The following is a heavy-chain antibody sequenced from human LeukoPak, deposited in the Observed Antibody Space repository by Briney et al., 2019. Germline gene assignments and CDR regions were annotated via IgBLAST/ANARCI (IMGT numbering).Heavy chain of an antibody. V-gene: IGHV4-38-2*02. J-gene: IGHJ3*02. Sequence: PSETLSLTCSVSGYSISSGYYWGWIRQPPGKGLEWIGSIYHSGSTYYNPSLKSRVTISVDTSKNQFSLKLSSVTAADTAVYYCARVSSGYYEGAFDIWGQGTMVTVSS. CDR2: IYHSGST. D-gene: IGHD3-22*01. CDR1: GYSISSGYY. CDR3: ARVSSGYYEGAFDI.